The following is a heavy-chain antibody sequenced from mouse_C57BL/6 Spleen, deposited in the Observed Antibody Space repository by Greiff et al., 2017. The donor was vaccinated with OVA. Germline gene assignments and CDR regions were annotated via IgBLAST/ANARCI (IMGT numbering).Heavy chain of an antibody. D-gene: IGHD2-1*01. V-gene: IGHV3-6*01. CDR2: ISYDGSN. CDR1: GYSITSGYY. CDR3: ARVGNYDY. Sequence: EVKLMESGPGLVKPSQSLSLTCSVTGYSITSGYYWNWIRQFPGNKLEWMGYISYDGSNNYNPSLKNRISITRDTSKNQLFLKLNSVTTEDTATYYCARVGNYDYWGQGTTLTVSS. J-gene: IGHJ2*01.